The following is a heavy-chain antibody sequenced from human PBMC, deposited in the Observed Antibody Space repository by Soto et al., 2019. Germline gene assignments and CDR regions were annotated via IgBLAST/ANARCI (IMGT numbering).Heavy chain of an antibody. D-gene: IGHD5-12*01. CDR3: ARVRSGYDYYYYGMDV. V-gene: IGHV1-69*02. J-gene: IGHJ6*02. CDR2: IIPILGIA. CDR1: GGTFSSYT. Sequence: QVQLVQSGAEVKKPGSSVKVSCKASGGTFSSYTISWVRQAPGQGLEWMGRIIPILGIANYAQKFQGRVTITAHKSTSTAYMELSSLRSEDTAVYYCARVRSGYDYYYYGMDVWGQGTTVTVSS.